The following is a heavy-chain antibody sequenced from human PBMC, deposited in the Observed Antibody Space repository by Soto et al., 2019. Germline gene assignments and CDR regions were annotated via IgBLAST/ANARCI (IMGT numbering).Heavy chain of an antibody. V-gene: IGHV4-31*03. D-gene: IGHD2-15*01. CDR1: GGSISSGGYY. Sequence: SETLSLTCTVSGGSISSGGYYWSWIRQHPGKGLEWIGYIYYSGSTYYNPSLKSRVTISVDTSKNQFSLKLSSVTAADTAVYYCARVYCSGGSCHDAFDIWGQGTMVTVSS. J-gene: IGHJ3*02. CDR2: IYYSGST. CDR3: ARVYCSGGSCHDAFDI.